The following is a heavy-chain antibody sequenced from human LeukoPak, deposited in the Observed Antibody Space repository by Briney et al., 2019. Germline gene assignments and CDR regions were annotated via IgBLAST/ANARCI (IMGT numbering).Heavy chain of an antibody. CDR3: AESLNTAMVYYFDY. Sequence: SVKVSCKASGGTFSSYAISWVRQAPGQGLGWMGRIIPILGIANYAQKFQGRVTITADKSTSTAYMELSSLRSEDTAVYYCAESLNTAMVYYFDYWGQGTLVTVSS. J-gene: IGHJ4*02. CDR2: IIPILGIA. D-gene: IGHD5-18*01. CDR1: GGTFSSYA. V-gene: IGHV1-69*04.